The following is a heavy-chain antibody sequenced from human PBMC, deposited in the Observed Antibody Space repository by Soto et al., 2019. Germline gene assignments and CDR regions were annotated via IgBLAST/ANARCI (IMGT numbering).Heavy chain of an antibody. CDR3: ARHTPAISISDH. V-gene: IGHV4-39*01. CDR1: GCSVSSGSYY. Sequence: SETLSLTCSVSGCSVSSGSYYWGWIRQPPGKGLEWIGSIYYSGSTYYNPSLKSRVTISVDTSKNQLPLKLSSVTAADTAVYYCARHTPAISISDHWGQGRLATVSS. D-gene: IGHD2-15*01. J-gene: IGHJ4*02. CDR2: IYYSGST.